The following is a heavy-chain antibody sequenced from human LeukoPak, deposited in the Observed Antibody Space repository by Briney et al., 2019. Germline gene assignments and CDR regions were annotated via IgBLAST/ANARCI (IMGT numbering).Heavy chain of an antibody. CDR3: ARARNYYDSSGFYYEGDAFDI. D-gene: IGHD3-22*01. CDR2: IYCSGST. V-gene: IGHV4-39*07. CDR1: GGSISSSSYY. J-gene: IGHJ3*02. Sequence: SETLSLTCTVSGGSISSSSYYWGWIRQPPGKGLEWIGNIYCSGSTYYNPSLESRVTMSLDTSKNQFSLKLSSVTAADTAVYYCARARNYYDSSGFYYEGDAFDIWGQGTMVTVSS.